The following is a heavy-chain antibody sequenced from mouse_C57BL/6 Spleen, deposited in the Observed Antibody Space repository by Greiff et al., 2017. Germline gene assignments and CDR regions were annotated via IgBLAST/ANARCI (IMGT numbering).Heavy chain of an antibody. V-gene: IGHV1-15*01. CDR2: IDPETGGT. J-gene: IGHJ3*01. CDR1: GYTFTDYE. Sequence: QVQLQQSGAELVRPGASVTLSCKASGYTFTDYEMPWVKQTPVHGLEWIGAIDPETGGTAYNQKFKGKAILTSDKSSSTAYMELRSLTSEDSAVDYCTSPGYYGSSYPFAYGGQGTLVTVSA. CDR3: TSPGYYGSSYPFAY. D-gene: IGHD1-1*01.